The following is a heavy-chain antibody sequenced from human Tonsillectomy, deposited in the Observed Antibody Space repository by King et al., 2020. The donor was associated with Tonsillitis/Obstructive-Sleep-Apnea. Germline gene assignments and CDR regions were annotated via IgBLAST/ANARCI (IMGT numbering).Heavy chain of an antibody. CDR2: SITILGIA. CDR3: ATSRGYSYGTDY. J-gene: IGHJ4*02. D-gene: IGHD5-18*01. Sequence: SWVRQAPGQGLEWMGGSITILGIANYAQNFQGSVTITADKSTSTAYMELSSLRSEDTAVYYCATSRGYSYGTDYWGQGTLVTVSS. V-gene: IGHV1-69*10.